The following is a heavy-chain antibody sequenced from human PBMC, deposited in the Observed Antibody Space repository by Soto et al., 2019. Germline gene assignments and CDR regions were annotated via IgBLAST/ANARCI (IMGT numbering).Heavy chain of an antibody. V-gene: IGHV1-69*13. D-gene: IGHD6-19*01. J-gene: IGHJ6*02. CDR3: ARGIAVAGTGRYYYYGMDV. CDR1: GGTFSSYA. Sequence: SVKVSCKASGGTFSSYAISWVRQAPGQGLEWMGGIIPIFGTANYAQKFQGRVTITADESTSTAYMELSSLRSEDTAVYYCARGIAVAGTGRYYYYGMDVWGQGTTVTVSS. CDR2: IIPIFGTA.